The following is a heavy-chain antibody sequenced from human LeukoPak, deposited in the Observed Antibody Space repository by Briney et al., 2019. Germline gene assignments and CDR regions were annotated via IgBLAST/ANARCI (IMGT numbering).Heavy chain of an antibody. CDR2: INHSGST. CDR1: GGSFSGYY. D-gene: IGHD6-13*01. J-gene: IGHJ6*02. CDR3: ARGRLRQLVSYYYYGMDV. Sequence: PSETLSLTCAVYGGSFSGYYWSWIRQPPGKGLEWIGEINHSGSTNYNPSLKSRVTISVDTSKNQFSLKLSSVTAADTAVYYCARGRLRQLVSYYYYGMDVWGQGTTVTVSS. V-gene: IGHV4-34*01.